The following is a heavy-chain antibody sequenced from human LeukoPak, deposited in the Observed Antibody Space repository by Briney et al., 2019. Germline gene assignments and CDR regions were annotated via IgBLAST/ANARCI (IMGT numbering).Heavy chain of an antibody. CDR1: GGSISSYY. J-gene: IGHJ6*02. V-gene: IGHV4-59*12. D-gene: IGHD3-10*01. CDR3: ARDDPPYSLGVRGEYYYGMDV. CDR2: IYYSGST. Sequence: SETLSLTCTVSGGSISSYYWSWIRQPPGKGLEWIGYIYYSGSTYYNPSLKSRVTISVDTSKNQFSLKLSSVTAADTAMYYCARDDPPYSLGVRGEYYYGMDVWGQGTTVTVSS.